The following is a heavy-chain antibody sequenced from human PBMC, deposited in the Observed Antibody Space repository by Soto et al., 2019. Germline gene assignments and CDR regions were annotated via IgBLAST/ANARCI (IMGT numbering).Heavy chain of an antibody. J-gene: IGHJ5*02. V-gene: IGHV4-39*01. Sequence: QLQLQESGPGLVKPSETLSLTCTVSGGSISSRCYYWGWIRQPPGKGLEWIGTIYFGGRTYYNPSLKSRCTIPVATSKTQFSLQLSSVPAADTAVYYCATSNWFDPWGQGTLVTVSS. CDR2: IYFGGRT. CDR1: GGSISSRCYY. CDR3: ATSNWFDP.